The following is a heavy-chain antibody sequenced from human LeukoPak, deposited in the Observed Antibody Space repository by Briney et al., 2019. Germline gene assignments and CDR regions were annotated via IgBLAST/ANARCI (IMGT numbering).Heavy chain of an antibody. D-gene: IGHD3-9*01. CDR3: ARDLDWILFDY. CDR1: GFTFSSYW. Sequence: GGSLRLSCAASGFTFSSYWMHWVRQAPGKGLVWVARIRPEGTTTAYADSVKGRFTISRDNAKNTLFLQMNSLSAEDTAVYYCARDLDWILFDYWGQGTLVTVSS. J-gene: IGHJ4*02. V-gene: IGHV3-74*03. CDR2: IRPEGTTT.